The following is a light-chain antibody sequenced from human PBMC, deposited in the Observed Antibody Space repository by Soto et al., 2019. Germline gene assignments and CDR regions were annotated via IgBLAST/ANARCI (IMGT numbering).Light chain of an antibody. CDR1: QSVLYSSNNKNY. Sequence: DIVMTQSPDSLAVSLGERATINCKSSQSVLYSSNNKNYLAWYQPKPGQPPKLRIYWASTRESGVPDRFSGSGSGTDFTLTIRSLQAEDVAVYYCQQSYDPPPHYFGKGNKLEIK. V-gene: IGKV4-1*01. J-gene: IGKJ2*01. CDR2: WAS. CDR3: QQSYDPPPHY.